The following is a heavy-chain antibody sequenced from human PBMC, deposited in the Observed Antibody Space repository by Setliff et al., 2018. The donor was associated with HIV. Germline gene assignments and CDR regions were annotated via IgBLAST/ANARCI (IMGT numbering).Heavy chain of an antibody. Sequence: SETLSLTCTVSGGSVTSGNFYWSWIRQPAGKGLEWIGRIHTSGSTNYNPSLKSRVTISLDTSKNQFSLKLSSVTAADMAVYYCASDRYDSTSYYWYFDLWGRGTLVTVSS. V-gene: IGHV4-61*02. CDR2: IHTSGST. CDR1: GGSVTSGNFY. J-gene: IGHJ2*01. CDR3: ASDRYDSTSYYWYFDL. D-gene: IGHD3-22*01.